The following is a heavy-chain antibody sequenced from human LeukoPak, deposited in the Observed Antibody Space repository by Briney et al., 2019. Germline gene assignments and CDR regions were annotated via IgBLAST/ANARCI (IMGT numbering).Heavy chain of an antibody. CDR1: GFTFRSSW. D-gene: IGHD3-9*01. J-gene: IGHJ1*01. Sequence: GSLRLSCAASGFTFRSSWMHWVRQAPGKVLVWIGSIYYRGTTYYSPSLKSRVTISIDTSKNQFSLKLNSVTAPDTAVYYCSSYFDSRRRHTIYFLHWGQGTLVTVSS. V-gene: IGHV4-59*05. CDR2: IYYRGTT. CDR3: SSYFDSRRRHTIYFLH.